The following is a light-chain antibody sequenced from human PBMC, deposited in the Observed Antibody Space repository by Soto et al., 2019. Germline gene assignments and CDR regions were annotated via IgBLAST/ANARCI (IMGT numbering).Light chain of an antibody. CDR1: SSDVGGYNY. CDR3: SSYTSSSTPV. J-gene: IGLJ1*01. V-gene: IGLV2-14*01. CDR2: DVS. Sequence: LTQVVYVNGSPREASTISCTGTSSDVGGYNYVSWYQQHPGKAPKLMIYDVSNRPSGVSNRFSGSKSGNTASLTISGLQAEDEADYYCSSYTSSSTPVFGTGTKVTVL.